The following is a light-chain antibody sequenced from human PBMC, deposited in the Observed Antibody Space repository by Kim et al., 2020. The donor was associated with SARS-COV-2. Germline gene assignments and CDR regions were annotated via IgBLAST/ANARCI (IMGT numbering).Light chain of an antibody. CDR2: AAS. CDR3: QQYKSTPT. J-gene: IGKJ2*01. Sequence: LSASVGDRVTITCRASQGISNSLAWYQQKPGKAPKLLLYAASRLESGVPSRFSGSGSGTDYTLTISSLQPEDFATYSCQQYKSTPTFGQGTKLEI. V-gene: IGKV1-NL1*01. CDR1: QGISNS.